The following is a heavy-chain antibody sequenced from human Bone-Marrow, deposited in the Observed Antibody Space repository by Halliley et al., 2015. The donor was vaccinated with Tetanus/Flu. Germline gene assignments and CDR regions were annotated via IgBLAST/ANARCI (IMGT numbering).Heavy chain of an antibody. CDR1: GASFSKYA. V-gene: IGHV1-69*01. Sequence: QMQLVQSGAEVKKPGSSVKVSCKASGASFSKYAIHWVRQAPGQGLEWMGGVNPIFGTTIYAQKFQGRVTIIADESTNTAYMELFALRSEDTAVYFCATAETGDGKFYAYGMDVWGQGTTVTVSS. CDR2: VNPIFGTT. D-gene: IGHD7-27*01. J-gene: IGHJ6*02. CDR3: ATAETGDGKFYAYGMDV.